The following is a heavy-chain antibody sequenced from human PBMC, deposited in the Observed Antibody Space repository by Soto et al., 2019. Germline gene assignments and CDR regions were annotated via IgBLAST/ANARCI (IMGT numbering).Heavy chain of an antibody. V-gene: IGHV3-30*18. J-gene: IGHJ4*02. Sequence: PGGSLRLSCAASGFTFSSYGMHWVRQAPGKGLEWVAVISYDGSNKYYADSVKGRFTISRDNSKNTLYLQMNSLRAEDTAVYYCAKELDPYYGDYADYWGQGTLVTVSS. CDR1: GFTFSSYG. CDR2: ISYDGSNK. D-gene: IGHD4-17*01. CDR3: AKELDPYYGDYADY.